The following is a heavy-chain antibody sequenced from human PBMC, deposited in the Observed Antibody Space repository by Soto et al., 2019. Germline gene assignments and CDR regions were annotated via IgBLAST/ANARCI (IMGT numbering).Heavy chain of an antibody. V-gene: IGHV4-39*01. Sequence: PSETLSLTCTVSGGSISGSHYHWGWIRQPPGKGLEWIGSIHYSGRVFYKSSLLGRVPISVHTSKNQFSLDLNSVTATDTAVFYCALQPPIEVDGPDFCGQGRLVTVSS. D-gene: IGHD2-15*01. CDR1: GGSISGSHYH. CDR2: IHYSGRV. J-gene: IGHJ4*02. CDR3: ALQPPIEVDGPDF.